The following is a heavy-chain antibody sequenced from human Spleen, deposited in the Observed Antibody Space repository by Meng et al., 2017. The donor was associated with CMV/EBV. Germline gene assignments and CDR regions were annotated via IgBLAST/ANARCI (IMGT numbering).Heavy chain of an antibody. V-gene: IGHV1-2*02. J-gene: IGHJ5*02. D-gene: IGHD2-8*01. Sequence: TASGSPFTGHYLPWVRQAPGQGLEWMGWISPKTGATKYAQKFQGRAIMTSDTSISTAYMELSRLTSDDTAVYFCTTVDMVYGPFDPWGQGTLVTVSS. CDR1: GSPFTGHY. CDR3: TTVDMVYGPFDP. CDR2: ISPKTGAT.